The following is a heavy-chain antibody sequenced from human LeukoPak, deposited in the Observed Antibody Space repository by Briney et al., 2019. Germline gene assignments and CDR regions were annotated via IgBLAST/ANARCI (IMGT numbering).Heavy chain of an antibody. CDR2: ISGSGGST. CDR3: AKVDSGYDSGGGDY. CDR1: GFTFSSYS. D-gene: IGHD5-12*01. Sequence: GGSLRLSCAASGFTFSSYSMNWVRQAPGKGLEWVSAISGSGGSTYYADSVKGRFTISRDNSKNTLYLQMNSLRAEDTAVYYCAKVDSGYDSGGGDYWGQGTLVTVSS. J-gene: IGHJ4*02. V-gene: IGHV3-23*01.